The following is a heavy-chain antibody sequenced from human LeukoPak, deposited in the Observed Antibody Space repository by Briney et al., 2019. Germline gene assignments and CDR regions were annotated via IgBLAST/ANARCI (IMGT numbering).Heavy chain of an antibody. D-gene: IGHD6-25*01. CDR3: ARDGSGVWFDP. V-gene: IGHV1-18*01. CDR1: GYTFNTYG. CDR2: INAYNGDT. J-gene: IGHJ5*02. Sequence: ASVKVSCKASGYTFNTYGISWVRQAPGQGLEWMGWINAYNGDTNFAQKFQGRVTMTTDTSTTTAYMELRGLRSDDTAVYYCARDGSGVWFDPWGQGTLVTVSS.